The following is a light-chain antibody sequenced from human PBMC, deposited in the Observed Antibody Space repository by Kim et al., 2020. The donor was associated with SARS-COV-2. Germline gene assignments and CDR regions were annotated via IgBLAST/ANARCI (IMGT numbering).Light chain of an antibody. CDR1: QGISSY. Sequence: ASTGDRITITCRASQGISSYLAWYQQKPGKAPKLLIYAASTLQSGVPSRFSGSGSGTDFTLTISCLQSEDFATYYCQQYYSYPRTFGQGTKVDIK. V-gene: IGKV1-8*01. CDR3: QQYYSYPRT. J-gene: IGKJ1*01. CDR2: AAS.